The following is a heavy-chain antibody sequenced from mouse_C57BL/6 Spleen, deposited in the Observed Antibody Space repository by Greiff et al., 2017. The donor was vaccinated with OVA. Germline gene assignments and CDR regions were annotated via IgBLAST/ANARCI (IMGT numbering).Heavy chain of an antibody. J-gene: IGHJ1*03. CDR1: GYTFTDYE. D-gene: IGHD2-2*01. CDR3: TRGRWLPWYFDV. V-gene: IGHV1-15*01. Sequence: VQLQQSGAELVRPGASVTLSCKASGYTFTDYEMHWVTQTPVHGLAWIGAIDPETGGTAYNQKFKGKAILTADKSSSTAYMELRSLTSEDSAVYYCTRGRWLPWYFDVWGTGTTVTVSS. CDR2: IDPETGGT.